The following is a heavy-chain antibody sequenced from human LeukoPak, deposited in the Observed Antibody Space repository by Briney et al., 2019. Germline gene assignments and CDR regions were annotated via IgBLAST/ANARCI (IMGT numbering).Heavy chain of an antibody. Sequence: GGSLRLSCAASGFTFSSYGMHWVRQAPGKGLEWVAVISYDGSNKYYADSVKGRFTISRDNAKNSLYLQMNSLRAEDTAVYYCARDHEGNWNDWGQGTLVTVSS. CDR2: ISYDGSNK. CDR3: ARDHEGNWND. D-gene: IGHD1-20*01. V-gene: IGHV3-30*03. J-gene: IGHJ4*02. CDR1: GFTFSSYG.